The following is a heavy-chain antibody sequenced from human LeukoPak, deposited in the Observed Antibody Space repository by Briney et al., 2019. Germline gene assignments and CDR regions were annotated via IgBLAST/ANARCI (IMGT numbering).Heavy chain of an antibody. CDR2: ISSRGSTI. J-gene: IGHJ4*02. V-gene: IGHV3-48*03. Sequence: QPGGSLRLSCAASGFTFSSYEMNWVRQAPGKGLEWVSYISSRGSTIYYADSVKGRFTISRDNAKNSLYLQMTSLRAEDTAVYYCARDGNGYYFDYWGQGTLVTVSS. CDR3: ARDGNGYYFDY. CDR1: GFTFSSYE.